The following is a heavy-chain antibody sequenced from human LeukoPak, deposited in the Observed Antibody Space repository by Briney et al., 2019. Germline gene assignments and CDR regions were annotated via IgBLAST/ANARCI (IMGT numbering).Heavy chain of an antibody. J-gene: IGHJ4*02. V-gene: IGHV1-2*06. Sequence: ASVKVSCKASGYTFTGYYMHWVRQAPGQGLEWMGRINPNSGGTNYAQKFQGRVAMTRDTSISTAYMKLSRLRSDDTAVYYCARGGYCSGGSCYNPFDYWGQGTLVTVSS. CDR1: GYTFTGYY. D-gene: IGHD2-15*01. CDR2: INPNSGGT. CDR3: ARGGYCSGGSCYNPFDY.